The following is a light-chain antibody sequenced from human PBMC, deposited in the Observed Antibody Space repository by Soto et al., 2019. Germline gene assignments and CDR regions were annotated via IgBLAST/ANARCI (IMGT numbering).Light chain of an antibody. J-gene: IGKJ1*01. CDR3: QQYATSPPRT. CDR2: GAS. CDR1: QSVSNNF. Sequence: EIVLTQSPGTLSLSLGERATLSCRASQSVSNNFLAWYQQKPGQAPRLLIYGASSRATGIPDRFSGSGSGTDFTLTISRLETEDFGVYYCQQYATSPPRTFGQGTKVDSK. V-gene: IGKV3-20*01.